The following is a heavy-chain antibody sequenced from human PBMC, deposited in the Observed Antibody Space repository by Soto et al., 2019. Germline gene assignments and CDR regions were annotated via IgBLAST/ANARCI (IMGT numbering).Heavy chain of an antibody. CDR2: IYYSGST. D-gene: IGHD6-19*01. CDR1: GGSISSYY. Sequence: PSETLSLTCTVSGGSISSYYWSWIRQPPGKGLEWIGYIYYSGSTNYNPSLKSRVIISVDTSKNQFSLKLSSVTAADTAVYYCARLYLSIAVAGSGVFDPWGQGTLVTVS. CDR3: ARLYLSIAVAGSGVFDP. J-gene: IGHJ5*02. V-gene: IGHV4-59*01.